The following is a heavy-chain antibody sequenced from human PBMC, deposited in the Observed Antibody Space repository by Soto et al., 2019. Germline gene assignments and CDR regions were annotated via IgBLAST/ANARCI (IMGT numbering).Heavy chain of an antibody. D-gene: IGHD2-15*01. V-gene: IGHV1-18*01. Sequence: ASVKVSCKASGYTFTSYGISWVRQAPGQGLEWMGWISAYNGNTNYAQKLQGRVTMTTDPSTSTAYMELRSLRSDDTAVYYCARRYCSGGSCYQRLDYWGQGTLVTVSS. CDR2: ISAYNGNT. CDR1: GYTFTSYG. CDR3: ARRYCSGGSCYQRLDY. J-gene: IGHJ4*02.